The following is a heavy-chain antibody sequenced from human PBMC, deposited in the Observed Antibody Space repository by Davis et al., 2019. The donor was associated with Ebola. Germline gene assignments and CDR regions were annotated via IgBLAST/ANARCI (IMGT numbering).Heavy chain of an antibody. CDR1: GGSFSGYY. CDR3: ARDPYCGGDCWEFDY. J-gene: IGHJ4*02. Sequence: MPSETLSLTCAVYGGSFSGYYWSWIRQPPGKGLEWIGEINHSGSTNYNPSLKSRVTISVDTSKNQFSLKLSSVTAEDTAVYYCARDPYCGGDCWEFDYWGQGTLVTVSS. V-gene: IGHV4-34*01. D-gene: IGHD2-21*01. CDR2: INHSGST.